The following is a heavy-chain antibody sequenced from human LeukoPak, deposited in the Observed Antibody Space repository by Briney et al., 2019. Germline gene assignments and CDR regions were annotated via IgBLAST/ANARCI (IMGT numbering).Heavy chain of an antibody. Sequence: TSETLSLTCTVSGGSISSYYWSWIRQPAGKGLEWIGRIYTSGSTNYNPSLKSRVTMPVDTSKNQFSLQLSSVTAADTAVYYCARLDNGRGAFDYWGQGTLVTVCS. CDR1: GGSISSYY. J-gene: IGHJ4*02. CDR3: ARLDNGRGAFDY. D-gene: IGHD1-26*01. V-gene: IGHV4-4*07. CDR2: IYTSGST.